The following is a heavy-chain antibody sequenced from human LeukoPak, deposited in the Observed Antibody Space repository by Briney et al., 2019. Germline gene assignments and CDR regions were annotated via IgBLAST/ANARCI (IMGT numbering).Heavy chain of an antibody. CDR1: GGSFSGYY. Sequence: SETLSLTCAVYGGSFSGYYWSWIRQPPGKGLEWIGEINHSGSTNYNPSLKSRVTISVDTSKNQFSLKLSSVTAADTAVYYCARIIAAAGSANYYYYYYYMDVWGKGTTVTISS. D-gene: IGHD6-13*01. J-gene: IGHJ6*03. CDR3: ARIIAAAGSANYYYYYYYMDV. CDR2: INHSGST. V-gene: IGHV4-34*01.